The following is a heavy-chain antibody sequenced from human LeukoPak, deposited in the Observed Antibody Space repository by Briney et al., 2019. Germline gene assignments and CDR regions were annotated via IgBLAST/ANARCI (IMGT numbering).Heavy chain of an antibody. CDR1: GGSISSSSYY. V-gene: IGHV4-39*01. CDR3: ARMYGSGSYYQPFDY. D-gene: IGHD3-10*01. J-gene: IGHJ4*02. CDR2: IYYTGST. Sequence: SETLSLTCTVSGGSISSSSYYWGWIRQPPGKGLEWIGSIYYTGSTYYNPSLKSRVSISVDASKNQFSLKLSSVTAADTAVYYCARMYGSGSYYQPFDYWGQGTLVTVSS.